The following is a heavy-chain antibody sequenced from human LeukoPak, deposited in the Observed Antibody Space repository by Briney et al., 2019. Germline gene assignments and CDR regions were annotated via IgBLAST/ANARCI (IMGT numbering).Heavy chain of an antibody. CDR1: GGSISSRSYC. CDR3: ARVTDTTKFDP. J-gene: IGHJ5*02. CDR2: VHISGST. V-gene: IGHV4-61*09. D-gene: IGHD4-17*01. Sequence: PSQTLSLTCTVSGGSISSRSYCWSWIRQPAGKGLEWIGHVHISGSTNYNSSLKSRVTISVDKSKNQFSLKLSSVTAADTAVYYCARVTDTTKFDPWGQGTLVTVSS.